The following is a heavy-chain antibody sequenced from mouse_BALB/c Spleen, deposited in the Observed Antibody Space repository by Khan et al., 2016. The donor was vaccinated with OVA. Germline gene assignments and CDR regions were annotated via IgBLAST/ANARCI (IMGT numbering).Heavy chain of an antibody. J-gene: IGHJ3*01. Sequence: QIQLVQSGPELKKPGETVKISCKASGYTFTDYSMHWVKQAPGKGLKWMGWINTETGEPTYADDFKGRFAFSLETSATTAYLQINNLKNEDTATYFCARRDYGYNWLAYWGQGTLVTV. CDR2: INTETGEP. D-gene: IGHD2-2*01. CDR3: ARRDYGYNWLAY. CDR1: GYTFTDYS. V-gene: IGHV9-2-1*01.